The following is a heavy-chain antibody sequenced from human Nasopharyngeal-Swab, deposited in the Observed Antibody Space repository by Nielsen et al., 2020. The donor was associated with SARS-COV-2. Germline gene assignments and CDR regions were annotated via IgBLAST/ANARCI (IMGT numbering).Heavy chain of an antibody. D-gene: IGHD6-6*01. V-gene: IGHV2-26*01. CDR2: IFSNGEK. Sequence: WIRQPPGKALEWLAHIFSNGEKSYSTSLKSRLTISKDTSKSQVVLTMNNMDPVDTATYYCARIKRYSSSSGADYYYGMDVWGQGTTVTVSS. CDR3: ARIKRYSSSSGADYYYGMDV. J-gene: IGHJ6*02.